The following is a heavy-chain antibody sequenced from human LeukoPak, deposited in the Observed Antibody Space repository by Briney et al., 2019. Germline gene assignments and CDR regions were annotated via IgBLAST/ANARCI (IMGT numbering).Heavy chain of an antibody. CDR2: FDPEDGET. J-gene: IGHJ6*04. CDR1: GYTLTELS. CDR3: ATDRRVRGVMSHYGMDV. Sequence: GASVKVCCKVSGYTLTELSMHWVRQAPGKGLEWRGGFDPEDGETIYAQKFQGRVTMTEDTSTDTAYMELSSLRSEDTAVYYCATDRRVRGVMSHYGMDVWGKGTTVTVSS. V-gene: IGHV1-24*01. D-gene: IGHD3-10*01.